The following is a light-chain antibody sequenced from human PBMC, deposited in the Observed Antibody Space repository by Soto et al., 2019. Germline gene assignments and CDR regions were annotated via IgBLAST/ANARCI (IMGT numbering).Light chain of an antibody. CDR2: LGS. V-gene: IGKV2-28*01. Sequence: DIVMTQSPLSLPVTPGEPASISCRSSQSLLHSNGYNYLDWYLQKPGQSPQLLIYLGSNRAYGVTDRFSDREKGTEFTQKIRGVDAEDVGVYYCMKDLQIPKWTFRQGTKVEIK. CDR3: MKDLQIPKWT. CDR1: QSLLHSNGYNY. J-gene: IGKJ1*01.